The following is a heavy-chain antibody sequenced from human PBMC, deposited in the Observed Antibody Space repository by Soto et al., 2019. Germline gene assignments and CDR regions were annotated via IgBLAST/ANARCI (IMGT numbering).Heavy chain of an antibody. Sequence: GGSLRLSCAASGFTFSSYWMSWVRQAPGKGPEWVASIKGDGSEKQYVDSVRGRFTISRDNAENALNLQMSSLRAEDTALYFCARDFQGYWGQGTLVTVSS. J-gene: IGHJ4*02. CDR1: GFTFSSYW. CDR3: ARDFQGY. V-gene: IGHV3-7*01. CDR2: IKGDGSEK.